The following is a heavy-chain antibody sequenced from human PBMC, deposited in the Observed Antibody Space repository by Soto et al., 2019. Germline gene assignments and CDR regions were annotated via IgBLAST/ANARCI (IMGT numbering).Heavy chain of an antibody. V-gene: IGHV3-23*01. CDR1: GFTFSSYA. D-gene: IGHD2-8*01. Sequence: EVQLLESGGGLVQPGGSLRLSCAASGFTFSSYAMSWVRQAPGKGLEWVSTISGSGSNTYYADSVKGRFTISRDNSKNTLYLQMNSLRAEDTAVYYCAKSRCSDIVLMVYDYWGQGTLVTVSS. J-gene: IGHJ4*02. CDR2: ISGSGSNT. CDR3: AKSRCSDIVLMVYDY.